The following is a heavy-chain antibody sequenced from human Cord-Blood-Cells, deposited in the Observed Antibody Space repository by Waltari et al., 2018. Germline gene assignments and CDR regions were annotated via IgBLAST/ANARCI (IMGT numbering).Heavy chain of an antibody. D-gene: IGHD3-10*01. CDR2: ISSSGSTI. Sequence: EVQLVESGGGLVQPGGSLRLSCAASGFTFSSYELNWVRQAPGKGLELVSYISSSGSTIYYADSVKCRFTISRDNAKNSLYLQMNSLRAEDTAVYYCARDGVLLWFGELFDYWGQGTLVTVSS. J-gene: IGHJ4*02. V-gene: IGHV3-48*03. CDR3: ARDGVLLWFGELFDY. CDR1: GFTFSSYE.